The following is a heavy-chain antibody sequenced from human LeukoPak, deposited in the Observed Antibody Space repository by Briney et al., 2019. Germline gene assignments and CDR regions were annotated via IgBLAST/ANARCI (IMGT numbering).Heavy chain of an antibody. CDR1: GFTFRSYS. Sequence: PGGSLRLSCAASGFTFRSYSMNWVRQAPGKGLEWVSYIDSSSTTVLYADSVKGRFTISRDNAKNSLYLQMNSLRDEDTAVYYCARDHNWGFEHWGQGTLVTVSS. D-gene: IGHD7-27*01. CDR3: ARDHNWGFEH. J-gene: IGHJ4*02. CDR2: IDSSSTTV. V-gene: IGHV3-48*02.